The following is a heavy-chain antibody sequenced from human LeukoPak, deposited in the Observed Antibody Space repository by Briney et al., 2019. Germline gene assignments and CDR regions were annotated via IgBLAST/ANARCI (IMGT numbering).Heavy chain of an antibody. J-gene: IGHJ4*02. D-gene: IGHD3-10*01. CDR2: ISKDGRKN. Sequence: GGSLRLSCEASGFSFSTSGVHWVRQAPGKGLEWMAVISKDGRKNHYADSVKGRFTISRDNSKSTLFLQMNSLRPEDTAIYYCARDLLNYGSAYYDVGIFHSWGQGTLVSVSS. CDR1: GFSFSTSG. CDR3: ARDLLNYGSAYYDVGIFHS. V-gene: IGHV3-30*04.